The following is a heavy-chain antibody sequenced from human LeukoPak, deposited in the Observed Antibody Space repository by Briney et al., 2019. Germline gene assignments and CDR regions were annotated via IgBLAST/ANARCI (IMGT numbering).Heavy chain of an antibody. CDR2: IRYDGSNK. D-gene: IGHD1-26*01. CDR3: AKDFPGWDDYYAFDI. Sequence: PGGSLRLSCAASGFTFSSYGMHWVRQAPGKGLKWVAFIRYDGSNKYYADSVKGRFTISRDNSKNTLYLQMNSLRAEDTAVYYCAKDFPGWDDYYAFDIGGQGTMVTVSS. CDR1: GFTFSSYG. V-gene: IGHV3-30*02. J-gene: IGHJ3*02.